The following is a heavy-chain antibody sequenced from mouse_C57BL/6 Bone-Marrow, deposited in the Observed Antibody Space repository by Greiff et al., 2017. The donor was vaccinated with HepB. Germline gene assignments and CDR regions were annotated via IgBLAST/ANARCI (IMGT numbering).Heavy chain of an antibody. Sequence: QVQLQQPGAELVMPGASVKLSCKASGYTFTSYWMHWVKQRPGQGLEWIGEIDLSDSYTNYNQKFKGKSTLTVDKSSSTAYMQLSSLTSEDSAVYYCARSPGSSYEATDYWGQGTSVTVSS. V-gene: IGHV1-69*01. J-gene: IGHJ4*01. CDR1: GYTFTSYW. CDR2: IDLSDSYT. CDR3: ARSPGSSYEATDY. D-gene: IGHD1-1*01.